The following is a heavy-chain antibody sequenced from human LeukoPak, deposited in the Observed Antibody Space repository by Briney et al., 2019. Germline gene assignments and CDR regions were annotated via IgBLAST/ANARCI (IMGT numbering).Heavy chain of an antibody. V-gene: IGHV1-46*01. CDR2: INPSGGST. J-gene: IGHJ4*02. Sequence: ASVKVSCKASGYTFTSHYMHWVRQAPGQGLEWMGIINPSGGSTSYAQKFQGRVTMTRDTSTSTVYMELSSLRSEDTAVYYCAREVALYSYGTGVDYWGQGTLVTVSS. CDR3: AREVALYSYGTGVDY. CDR1: GYTFTSHY. D-gene: IGHD5-18*01.